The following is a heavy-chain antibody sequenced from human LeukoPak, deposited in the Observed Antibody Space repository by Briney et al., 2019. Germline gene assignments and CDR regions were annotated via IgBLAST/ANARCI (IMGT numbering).Heavy chain of an antibody. D-gene: IGHD6-19*01. Sequence: PSETLSLTCTVSGGSISSGDYYWSWIRQPPGKGLEWIGYIYYSGSTYYNPSLKSRVTISVDTSKNQFSLKLSSATAADTAVYYCARSYSSGWYDYWGQGTLVTVSS. J-gene: IGHJ4*02. CDR1: GGSISSGDYY. CDR2: IYYSGST. CDR3: ARSYSSGWYDY. V-gene: IGHV4-30-4*01.